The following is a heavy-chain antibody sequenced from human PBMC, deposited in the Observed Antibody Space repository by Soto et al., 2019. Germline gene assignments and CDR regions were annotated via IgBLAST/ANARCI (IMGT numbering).Heavy chain of an antibody. Sequence: GESLKSSCNGSGYTFTSYWIGWVRQMPGEGLEWMGVIYPSDSDIRYSPSFQGKVTISADKSITTAYLQWSSLKAADTAMYYCVRSGTSSGRFSDYWGQGTLVTVSS. V-gene: IGHV5-51*01. CDR2: IYPSDSDI. J-gene: IGHJ4*02. CDR1: GYTFTSYW. CDR3: VRSGTSSGRFSDY. D-gene: IGHD2-15*01.